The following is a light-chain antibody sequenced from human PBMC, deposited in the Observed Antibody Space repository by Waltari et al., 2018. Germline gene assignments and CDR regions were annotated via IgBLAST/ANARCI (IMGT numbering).Light chain of an antibody. Sequence: QSALTQPASVSGSPGQSITLPCTGTSSDVGGYNLVSWYQQHPVKAPKLMIYEVSKRPSGVSNRFSGSKSGNTASLTISGLQAEDEADYYCCSYAGSSTFVFGGGTKLTVL. CDR2: EVS. J-gene: IGLJ2*01. CDR3: CSYAGSSTFV. V-gene: IGLV2-23*02. CDR1: SSDVGGYNL.